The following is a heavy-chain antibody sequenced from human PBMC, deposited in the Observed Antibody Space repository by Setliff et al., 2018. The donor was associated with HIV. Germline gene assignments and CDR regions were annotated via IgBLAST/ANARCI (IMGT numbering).Heavy chain of an antibody. J-gene: IGHJ4*02. CDR3: ASGLIAPRF. Sequence: PSETLSLTCTVSGGSIRSGSYYWSWIRQPAGKGLERIGRIYTSGSANYNPSLKSRVTMSVDTSKNQFSLKLSSVTAADTAVYYCASGLIAPRFWGQGTLVTVSS. D-gene: IGHD6-6*01. V-gene: IGHV4-61*02. CDR2: IYTSGSA. CDR1: GGSIRSGSYY.